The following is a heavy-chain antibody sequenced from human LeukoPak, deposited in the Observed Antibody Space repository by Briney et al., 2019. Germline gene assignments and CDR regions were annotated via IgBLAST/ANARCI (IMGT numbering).Heavy chain of an antibody. D-gene: IGHD3-22*01. J-gene: IGHJ4*02. V-gene: IGHV3-21*01. CDR2: ISSSSSYI. CDR1: GFTFSSYI. CDR3: ARGNYYDSSGYFPFNY. Sequence: GGSLRLSCAASGFTFSSYIMNWVRQAPGKGLEWVSSISSSSSYIYYADSVKGRFTISRDNAKNSLYLQMNSLRAEDTAVYYCARGNYYDSSGYFPFNYWGQGTLVTVSS.